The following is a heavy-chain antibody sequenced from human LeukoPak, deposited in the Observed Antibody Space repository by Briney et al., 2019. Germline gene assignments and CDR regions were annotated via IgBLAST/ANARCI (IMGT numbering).Heavy chain of an antibody. D-gene: IGHD2/OR15-2a*01. J-gene: IGHJ4*02. V-gene: IGHV3-66*01. Sequence: GGSLRLSCAASGFTVSSNYMSWVRQALGKGLEWVSVIYSGGSTYYADSVKGRFTISRDNSKNTLYLQMNSLRAEDTAVYYCARGGRIHDTRLFDYWGQGTLVTVSS. CDR3: ARGGRIHDTRLFDY. CDR1: GFTVSSNY. CDR2: IYSGGST.